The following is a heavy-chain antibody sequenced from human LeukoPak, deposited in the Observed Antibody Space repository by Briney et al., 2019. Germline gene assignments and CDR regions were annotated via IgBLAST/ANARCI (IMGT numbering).Heavy chain of an antibody. J-gene: IGHJ4*02. V-gene: IGHV3-74*01. Sequence: GGSLRLSCAASGFTFSSYAMSWVRQAPGKGLVWVSRINSDGSSTSYADSVKGRFTISRDNAKNTLYLQMNSLRAEDTAVYYCARVRAYSSGWQPLSHWGQGTLVTVSS. D-gene: IGHD6-19*01. CDR2: INSDGSST. CDR1: GFTFSSYA. CDR3: ARVRAYSSGWQPLSH.